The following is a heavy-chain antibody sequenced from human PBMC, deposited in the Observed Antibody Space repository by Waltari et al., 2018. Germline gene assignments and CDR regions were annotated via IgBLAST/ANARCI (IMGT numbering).Heavy chain of an antibody. Sequence: QVQLQESGPGLVKPSETLSLTCAVSGYSISSGYSWGWIRQPPGKGREWIGSIYHSGSTYYNPSLKSRVTISVDTSKNQFSLKLSSVTAADTAVYYCASRLGELSGGFDYWGQGTLVTVSS. V-gene: IGHV4-38-2*01. J-gene: IGHJ4*02. CDR1: GYSISSGYS. D-gene: IGHD3-16*02. CDR3: ASRLGELSGGFDY. CDR2: IYHSGST.